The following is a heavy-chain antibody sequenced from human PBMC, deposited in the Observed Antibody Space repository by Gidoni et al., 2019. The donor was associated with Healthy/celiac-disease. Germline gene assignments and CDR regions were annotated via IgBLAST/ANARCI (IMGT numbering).Heavy chain of an antibody. J-gene: IGHJ5*02. CDR3: ARAPSYYGSGSPGINWFDP. Sequence: QVQLQEAGPGLVKPSQTLSLTCTVSGGSISRGGYYWSWIRQHPGKGLEWIGYIYYSGSTYYHPSLKSRVTISVDTSKTQFSLKLSSVTAADTAVYYCARAPSYYGSGSPGINWFDPWGQGTLVTVSS. CDR2: IYYSGST. CDR1: GGSISRGGYY. D-gene: IGHD3-10*01. V-gene: IGHV4-31*03.